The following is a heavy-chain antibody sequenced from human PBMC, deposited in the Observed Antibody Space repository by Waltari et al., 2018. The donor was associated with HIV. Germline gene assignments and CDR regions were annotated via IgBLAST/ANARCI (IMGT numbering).Heavy chain of an antibody. J-gene: IGHJ3*02. D-gene: IGHD3-10*01. CDR1: GGTFSRSA. CDR3: AMDPMVRGVGLRDAFDI. V-gene: IGHV1-69*01. Sequence: QVQLVQPGAEVKKPGSSGKVACEASGGTFSRSAINWVRQAPGQGLEWMGGIISILGTAIYAQKFQGRVLITADESTGTAYRELSSLRSEDTAVYYCAMDPMVRGVGLRDAFDIWGQATMVTVSS. CDR2: IISILGTA.